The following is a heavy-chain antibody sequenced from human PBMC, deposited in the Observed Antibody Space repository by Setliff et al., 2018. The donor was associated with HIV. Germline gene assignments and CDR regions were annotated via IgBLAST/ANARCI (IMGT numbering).Heavy chain of an antibody. CDR3: ARYAASGTGWFDP. J-gene: IGHJ5*02. CDR1: GYDFTAYA. D-gene: IGHD2-8*02. Sequence: GASVKVSCKASGYDFTAYAISWVRQAPGQGLEWMGRIGGDNANIKFAQSFQGRVTMTTDTSTNTAYLGLTSLRSDDTAVYYCARYAASGTGWFDPWGQGTQVTVSS. V-gene: IGHV1-18*01. CDR2: IGGDNANI.